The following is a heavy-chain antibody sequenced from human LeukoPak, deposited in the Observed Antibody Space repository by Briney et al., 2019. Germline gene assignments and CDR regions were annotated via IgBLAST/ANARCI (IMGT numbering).Heavy chain of an antibody. Sequence: SETLSLTCTVSGGSISSSSYYWGWIRQPLGKGLEWIGSIYYSGSTYYNPSLKSRVTISVDTSKNQFSLKLSSVTAADTAVYYCARVLGIAAALDYWGQGTLVAASS. V-gene: IGHV4-39*07. CDR1: GGSISSSSYY. CDR3: ARVLGIAAALDY. J-gene: IGHJ4*02. D-gene: IGHD6-13*01. CDR2: IYYSGST.